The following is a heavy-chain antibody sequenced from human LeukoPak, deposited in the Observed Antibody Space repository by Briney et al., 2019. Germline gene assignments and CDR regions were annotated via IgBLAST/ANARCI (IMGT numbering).Heavy chain of an antibody. CDR1: GFTFSSYA. Sequence: PGGSLRLSCAASGFTFSSYAMSWVRQAPGKGLEWVSAISGSGGSTYYADSVKGRFTISRDNSKNTLYLQMNSLRAEDTAVYYCAKFGYDFWSGYRKSDYWGQGTLVTVSS. CDR3: AKFGYDFWSGYRKSDY. D-gene: IGHD3-3*01. V-gene: IGHV3-23*01. J-gene: IGHJ4*02. CDR2: ISGSGGST.